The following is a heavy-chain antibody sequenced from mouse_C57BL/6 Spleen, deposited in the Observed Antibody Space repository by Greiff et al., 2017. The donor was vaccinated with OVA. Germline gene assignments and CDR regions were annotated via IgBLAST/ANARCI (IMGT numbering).Heavy chain of an antibody. V-gene: IGHV3-6*01. CDR3: ARDQITTVVAHWYFDV. CDR1: GYSITSGYY. J-gene: IGHJ1*03. Sequence: VQLKESGPGLVKPSQSLSLTCSVTGYSITSGYYWNWIRQFPGNKLEWMGYISYDGSNNYNPSLKNRISITRDTSKNQFFLKLNSVTTEDTATYYCARDQITTVVAHWYFDVWGTGTTVTVSS. CDR2: ISYDGSN. D-gene: IGHD1-1*01.